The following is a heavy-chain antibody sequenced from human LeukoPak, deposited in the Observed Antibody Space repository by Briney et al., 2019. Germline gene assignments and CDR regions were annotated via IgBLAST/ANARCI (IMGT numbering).Heavy chain of an antibody. CDR2: IYYSGST. V-gene: IGHV4-39*01. Sequence: SETLSLTCTVSGGSISSSSYYWGWIRQPPGKGLEWIGSIYYSGSTYYNPSLKSRVTISVGTSKNQFSLKLSSVTAADTAVYYCARNVGSGYLYYFDYWGQGTLVTVSS. J-gene: IGHJ4*02. CDR1: GGSISSSSYY. D-gene: IGHD3-22*01. CDR3: ARNVGSGYLYYFDY.